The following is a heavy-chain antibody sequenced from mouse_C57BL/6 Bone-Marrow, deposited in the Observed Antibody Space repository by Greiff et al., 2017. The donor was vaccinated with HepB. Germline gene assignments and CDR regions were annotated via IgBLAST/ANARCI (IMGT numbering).Heavy chain of an antibody. V-gene: IGHV1-55*01. CDR3: ARPQNGYGKDY. D-gene: IGHD2-2*01. CDR1: GYTFTSYW. Sequence: QVQLQQPGAELVKPGASVKMSCKASGYTFTSYWITWVKQRPGQGLEWIGDLYPGSGSTNYNEKFKSKATLTVDTSSSTAYMQLSSMTSEDSAVYYCARPQNGYGKDYWGQGTTLTVSS. J-gene: IGHJ2*01. CDR2: LYPGSGST.